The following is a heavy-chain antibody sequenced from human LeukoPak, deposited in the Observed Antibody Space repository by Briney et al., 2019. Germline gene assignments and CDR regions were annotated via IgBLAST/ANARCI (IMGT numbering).Heavy chain of an antibody. CDR2: ISSSSSYI. CDR1: GFTFSSYS. CDR3: ATSYDSSGYYPTYYFDY. V-gene: IGHV3-21*01. D-gene: IGHD3-22*01. J-gene: IGHJ4*02. Sequence: GGSLRLSCAASGFTFSSYSMNWVRQAPGKGLEWVSSISSSSSYIYYADSVKGRFTISRDNAKNSLYLQMNSLRAEDTAVYYCATSYDSSGYYPTYYFDYWGQGTLVTASS.